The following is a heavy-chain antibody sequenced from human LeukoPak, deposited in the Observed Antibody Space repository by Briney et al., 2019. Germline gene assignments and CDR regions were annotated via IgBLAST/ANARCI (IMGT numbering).Heavy chain of an antibody. J-gene: IGHJ4*02. D-gene: IGHD2-2*01. V-gene: IGHV3-30-3*01. CDR3: ATGWTYQRY. Sequence: GRSLRLSCAASGFTFSSYAMHWVRQAPGKGLEWVAVISYDGSNKYYADSVKGRFTISRDNSKNTLYLQMNSLRAEDTAVYYCATGWTYQRYWGQGTLVTVSS. CDR2: ISYDGSNK. CDR1: GFTFSSYA.